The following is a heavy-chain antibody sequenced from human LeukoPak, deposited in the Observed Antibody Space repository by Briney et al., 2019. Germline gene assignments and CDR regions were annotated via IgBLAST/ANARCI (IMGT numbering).Heavy chain of an antibody. CDR2: IYYSGST. J-gene: IGHJ6*02. V-gene: IGHV4-61*01. Sequence: SETLSLTCTVSGGSVNSGSYYWNWIRQPPGKGLEWIGYIYYSGSTNYNPSLKSRVTISIDTSQNQFSLKLSSVTAADTAVYYCGKGYYGMDVWGQGTTVIVSS. CDR1: GGSVNSGSYY. CDR3: GKGYYGMDV.